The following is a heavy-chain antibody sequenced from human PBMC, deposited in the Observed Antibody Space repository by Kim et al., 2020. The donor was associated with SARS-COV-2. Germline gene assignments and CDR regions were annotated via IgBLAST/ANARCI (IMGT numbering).Heavy chain of an antibody. CDR3: KRDGNFAWLCMDV. D-gene: IGHD3-9*01. J-gene: IGHJ6*03. Sequence: YANSVEGRLTISRDNAKNSLYLQMNSLRAEDTAVYYCKRDGNFAWLCMDVWGKGTTVTVSS. V-gene: IGHV3-11*01.